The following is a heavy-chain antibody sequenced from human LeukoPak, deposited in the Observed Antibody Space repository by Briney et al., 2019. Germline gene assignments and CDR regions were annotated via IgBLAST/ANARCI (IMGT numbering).Heavy chain of an antibody. CDR3: ARVYAKSIAAQGY. J-gene: IGHJ4*02. D-gene: IGHD6-6*01. CDR1: GYTFTSYT. CDR2: INTNTGNP. V-gene: IGHV7-4-1*02. Sequence: GASVKVSCKASGYTFTSYTMNWVRQAPGQGLEWMGWINTNTGNPTYARGFTGRFVFSLDTSVSTAYLQISSLKAEDPAVYYCARVYAKSIAAQGYWGQGTLVTVSS.